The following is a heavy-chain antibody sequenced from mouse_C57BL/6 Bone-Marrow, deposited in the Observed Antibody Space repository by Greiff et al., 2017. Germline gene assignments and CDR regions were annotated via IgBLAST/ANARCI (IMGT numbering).Heavy chain of an antibody. CDR1: GYTFTSYG. J-gene: IGHJ3*01. D-gene: IGHD2-1*01. CDR3: ARGDGNYSFAY. CDR2: IYPRSGNT. V-gene: IGHV1-81*01. Sequence: QVQLKESGAELARPGASVKLSCKASGYTFTSYGISWVKQRTGQGLEWIGEIYPRSGNTYYNEKFKGKATLTADKSSSTAYMELRSLTSEDSAVYFCARGDGNYSFAYWGQGTLVTVSA.